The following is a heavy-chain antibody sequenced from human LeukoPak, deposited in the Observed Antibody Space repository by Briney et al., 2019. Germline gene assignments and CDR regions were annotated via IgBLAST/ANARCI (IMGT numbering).Heavy chain of an antibody. Sequence: GGSLRLSCAASGFTFSSYAMHWVRQAPGKGLEWVAVISYDGSNKYYADSVKGRFTISRDNFKKTLYLQMNNLRAEDTAIYYCAKVATDSAWYIDLWGRGTLVSVSS. CDR3: AKVATDSAWYIDL. J-gene: IGHJ2*01. D-gene: IGHD6-13*01. V-gene: IGHV3-30*04. CDR1: GFTFSSYA. CDR2: ISYDGSNK.